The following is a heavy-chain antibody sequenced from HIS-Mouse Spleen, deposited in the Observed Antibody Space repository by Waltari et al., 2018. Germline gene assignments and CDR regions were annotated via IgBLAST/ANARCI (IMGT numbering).Heavy chain of an antibody. D-gene: IGHD3-10*01. Sequence: EVQLVETGGGLIQPGWSRRLSCAASGFTVSSNYLRRVRQAPGKGLEWVSVIYSGGSTYYADSVKGRFTISRDNSKNTLYLQMNSLRAEDTAVYYCARHYYYGSGSYYFDYWGQGTLVTVSS. CDR3: ARHYYYGSGSYYFDY. CDR2: IYSGGST. V-gene: IGHV3-53*02. CDR1: GFTVSSNY. J-gene: IGHJ4*02.